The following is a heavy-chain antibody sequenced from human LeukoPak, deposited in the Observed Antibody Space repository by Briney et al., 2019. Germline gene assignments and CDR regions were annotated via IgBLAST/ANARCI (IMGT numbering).Heavy chain of an antibody. CDR3: ARAYSLDY. J-gene: IGHJ4*02. CDR2: TYYRSKWYN. V-gene: IGHV6-1*01. CDR1: GDSVSNNSVA. D-gene: IGHD2-15*01. Sequence: SQTLSLTCAISGDSVSNNSVAWNWIRQSPSRGLEWLGRTYYRSKWYNEYAVSVKSRITINSDTSKNQFSLHLNSVTPDDTAVYYCARAYSLDYWGQGTLVTVSS.